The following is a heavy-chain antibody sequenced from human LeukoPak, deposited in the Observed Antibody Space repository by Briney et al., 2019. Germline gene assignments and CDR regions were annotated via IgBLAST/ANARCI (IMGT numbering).Heavy chain of an antibody. CDR2: ISGSGGST. V-gene: IGHV3-23*01. CDR1: GFTFSSYA. J-gene: IGHJ4*02. D-gene: IGHD3-3*01. Sequence: GGSLRLSCAASGFTFSSYAMSWVRQAPGKGLEWVSAISGSGGSTYYADSVEGRFTISRDNSKSTVYLEVNSLRSEDTAIYYCARGFNDFWSGSQLEYWGQGTLVTVSS. CDR3: ARGFNDFWSGSQLEY.